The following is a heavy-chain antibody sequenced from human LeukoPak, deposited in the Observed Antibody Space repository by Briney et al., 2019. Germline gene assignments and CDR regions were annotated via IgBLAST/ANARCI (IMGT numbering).Heavy chain of an antibody. CDR1: GFTVSSNY. V-gene: IGHV3-66*01. Sequence: GGSLRLSCAASGFTVSSNYMSWVRQAPGKGLEWVSVIYRNGNTYYADSVKGRFTISRDNSKNTQYLQMNSLRAEDTAVYYCARDHSALGSYPNPWGQGTQVTVSS. D-gene: IGHD3-10*01. J-gene: IGHJ5*02. CDR3: ARDHSALGSYPNP. CDR2: IYRNGNT.